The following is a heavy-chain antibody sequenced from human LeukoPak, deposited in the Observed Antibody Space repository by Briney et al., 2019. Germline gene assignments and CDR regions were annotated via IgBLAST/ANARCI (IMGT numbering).Heavy chain of an antibody. CDR2: ISGSGGST. J-gene: IGHJ4*02. CDR3: AKDRIDRPMVTDY. V-gene: IGHV3-23*01. CDR1: GFTFTDYF. D-gene: IGHD5-18*01. Sequence: QAGGSLRLSCVASGFTFTDYFMSWVRQAPGKGLEWVSAISGSGGSTYYTDSVKGRFTISRDNSKNTLYLQMNSLRAEDTAIYYCAKDRIDRPMVTDYWGQGTLVTVSS.